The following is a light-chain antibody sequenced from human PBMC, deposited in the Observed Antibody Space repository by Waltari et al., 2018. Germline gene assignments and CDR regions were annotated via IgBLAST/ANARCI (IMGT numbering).Light chain of an antibody. J-gene: IGKJ5*01. CDR2: EAA. V-gene: IGKV3-15*01. CDR3: QQYNRWPPIT. Sequence: EVVMTQSPATLSLFPGERATLSCRASQSVASNLAWYQQKPGQAPRLLIYEAATRATGISARFRGSGSGTEFTLTISSLQSEDSAVYYGQQYNRWPPITFGQGTRLEIK. CDR1: QSVASN.